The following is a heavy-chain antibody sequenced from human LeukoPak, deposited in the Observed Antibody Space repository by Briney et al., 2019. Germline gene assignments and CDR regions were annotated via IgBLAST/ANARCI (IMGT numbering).Heavy chain of an antibody. V-gene: IGHV1-18*01. CDR1: GYTFTSYG. CDR2: ISAYNGIT. D-gene: IGHD3-16*02. Sequence: ASVKVSCKASGYTFTSYGISWVRQAPGQGLEWMGWISAYNGITNYAQKLQGRVTMTTDTSTSTAYMELRSLRSDDTAVYYCARVYVWGSYRRRYYFDYWGQGTLVTVSS. CDR3: ARVYVWGSYRRRYYFDY. J-gene: IGHJ4*02.